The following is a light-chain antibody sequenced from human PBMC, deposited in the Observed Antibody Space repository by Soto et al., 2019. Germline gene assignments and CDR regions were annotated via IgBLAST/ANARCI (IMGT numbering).Light chain of an antibody. CDR2: RNN. Sequence: QSVLTQPPSASGTPRQRVTISCSGSSSNIGSNYVYWYQQLPGTAPKLLIYRNNQRPSGVPDRFSGSKSGTSASLAISGLRSEDEADYYCAAWDDSLSGVVFGGGTKVTVL. CDR1: SSNIGSNY. V-gene: IGLV1-47*01. J-gene: IGLJ2*01. CDR3: AAWDDSLSGVV.